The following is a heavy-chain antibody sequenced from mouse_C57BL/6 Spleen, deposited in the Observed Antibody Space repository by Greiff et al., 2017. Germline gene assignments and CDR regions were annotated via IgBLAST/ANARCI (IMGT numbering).Heavy chain of an antibody. CDR1: GFHIKNTY. J-gene: IGHJ4*01. V-gene: IGHV14-3*01. D-gene: IGHD2-1*01. CDR2: IDPANGNT. CDR3: ARGGNYYYAMDY. Sequence: VQLKESVAELVRPGASVKLSCTASGFHIKNTYMHWVKQRPEQGLEWIGRIDPANGNTKYAPKFQGKATITADTSSNTAYLQLSSLTSEDTAIYYCARGGNYYYAMDYWGQGTSVTVSS.